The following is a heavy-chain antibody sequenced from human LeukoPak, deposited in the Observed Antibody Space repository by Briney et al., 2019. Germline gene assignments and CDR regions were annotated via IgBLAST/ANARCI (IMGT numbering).Heavy chain of an antibody. Sequence: SVKVSCKASGGTFSNYAISWVRQAPGQGLEWMGGIIPIFGTANYAQKFQGRVTITADESTSTAYMELSSLKASDTAMYYCARQRGADYPDYWGQGTLVTVSS. D-gene: IGHD4/OR15-4a*01. CDR1: GGTFSNYA. CDR2: IIPIFGTA. CDR3: ARQRGADYPDY. J-gene: IGHJ4*02. V-gene: IGHV1-69*01.